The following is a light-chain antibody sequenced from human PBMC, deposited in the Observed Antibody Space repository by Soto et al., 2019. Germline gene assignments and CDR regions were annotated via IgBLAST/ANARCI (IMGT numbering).Light chain of an antibody. CDR3: QQYDNWPWT. CDR1: QSISDT. CDR2: GAS. Sequence: EIVMTQSPATLSVSPGGRATLSCRASQSISDTLAWYQQKPGQAPRLLIYGASRRATGFRARFSGSGSGTDFTRTISSLQSEDFAVYYCQQYDNWPWTFGQGTKVEI. V-gene: IGKV3-15*01. J-gene: IGKJ1*01.